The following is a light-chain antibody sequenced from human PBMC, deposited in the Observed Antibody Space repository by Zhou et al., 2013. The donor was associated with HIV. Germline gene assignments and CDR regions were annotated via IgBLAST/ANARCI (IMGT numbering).Light chain of an antibody. V-gene: IGKV1-5*03. Sequence: DIQMTQSPSTLSASLGDRVTITCRAGHTISPWLAWYQQKPGKAPNLLIYKASYLEKGVPSRFSGSGSGADFTLTINDLQPDDFATYFCQQYLSYPCTFGQGTKVQI. CDR2: KAS. CDR1: HTISPW. J-gene: IGKJ2*02. CDR3: QQYLSYPCT.